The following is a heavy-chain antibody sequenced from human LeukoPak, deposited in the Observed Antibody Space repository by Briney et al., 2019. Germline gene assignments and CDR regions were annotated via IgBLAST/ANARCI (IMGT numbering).Heavy chain of an antibody. CDR3: ARANDGYNLYFDY. CDR2: ISSSSSYI. CDR1: GFTFSSYS. J-gene: IGHJ4*02. Sequence: GGSLRLSCAASGFTFSSYSMNWVRQAPGKGLEWVSSISSSSSYIYYADSVKGRFTISRDNAKNSLYLQMNSLRAEDTAVYYCARANDGYNLYFDYWGQGTLVTVSS. V-gene: IGHV3-21*01. D-gene: IGHD5-24*01.